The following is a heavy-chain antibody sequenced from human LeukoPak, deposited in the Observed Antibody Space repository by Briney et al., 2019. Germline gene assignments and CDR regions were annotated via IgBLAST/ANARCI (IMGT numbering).Heavy chain of an antibody. Sequence: ASVKVSCKASGYTFTSYDINWVRQATGQGLEWMGWMNPNSGNTGYAQKFQGRVTMTRNTSISTAYMELSSLRSEDTAVYYCARGRAVAGHFDYWGQGTLVTVSS. CDR2: MNPNSGNT. V-gene: IGHV1-8*01. J-gene: IGHJ4*02. D-gene: IGHD6-19*01. CDR1: GYTFTSYD. CDR3: ARGRAVAGHFDY.